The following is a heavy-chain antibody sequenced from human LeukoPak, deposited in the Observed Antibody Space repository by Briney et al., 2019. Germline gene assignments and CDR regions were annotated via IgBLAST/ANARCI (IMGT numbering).Heavy chain of an antibody. CDR3: ARFSIAARLSWFDP. CDR1: GFTFSSYG. Sequence: PGGSLRLSCAASGFTFSSYGMHWVRQAPGKGLEWVAFIRYDGSNKYYADSVKGRFTISRDNSKNTLYLQMNSLRAEDTAVYYCARFSIAARLSWFDPWGQGTLVTVSS. CDR2: IRYDGSNK. V-gene: IGHV3-30*02. J-gene: IGHJ5*02. D-gene: IGHD6-6*01.